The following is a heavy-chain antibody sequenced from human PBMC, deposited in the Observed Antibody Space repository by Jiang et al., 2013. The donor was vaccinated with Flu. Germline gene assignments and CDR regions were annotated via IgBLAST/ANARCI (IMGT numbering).Heavy chain of an antibody. V-gene: IGHV4-38-2*02. CDR3: ARDGYSSGWDFDY. Sequence: GSGLVKPSETLSLTCAVSGYSIRTGFYWGWVRQPPGKGLEWIASMYHNGNTYYNPSLKSRLTMSVDTSKNQFSLKLSSVTAADTAVYYCARDGYSSGWDFDYWGQGSLVIVSS. J-gene: IGHJ4*02. CDR1: GYSIRTGFY. D-gene: IGHD6-19*01. CDR2: MYHNGNT.